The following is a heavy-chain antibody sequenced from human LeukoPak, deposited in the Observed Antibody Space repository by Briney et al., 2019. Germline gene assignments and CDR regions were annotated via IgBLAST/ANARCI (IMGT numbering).Heavy chain of an antibody. D-gene: IGHD3-10*01. Sequence: SETLSLTCAVYGGSFSGYYWSWIRQPPGKGLEWIGEINHSGSTNYNPSLKSRVTISVDTSKNQFSLKLSSVTAADTAVYCCARPDYYGSGSYPSLYYYGMDVWGQGTTVTVSS. J-gene: IGHJ6*02. V-gene: IGHV4-34*01. CDR2: INHSGST. CDR1: GGSFSGYY. CDR3: ARPDYYGSGSYPSLYYYGMDV.